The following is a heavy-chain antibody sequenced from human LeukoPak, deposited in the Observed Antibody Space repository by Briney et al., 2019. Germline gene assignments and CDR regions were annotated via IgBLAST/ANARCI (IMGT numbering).Heavy chain of an antibody. CDR1: GFAFSTYG. J-gene: IGHJ4*02. CDR3: ARDRSGYTYGLDY. CDR2: IWYDGNNK. V-gene: IGHV3-33*01. Sequence: GGSLRLSCAASGFAFSTYGMHWVRHAPGKGLEGVAVIWYDGNNKDYVDSVKGRFTISRDNSKNTLYLQMNSLRAEDTAVYYCARDRSGYTYGLDYWGQGTLVTVSS. D-gene: IGHD5-18*01.